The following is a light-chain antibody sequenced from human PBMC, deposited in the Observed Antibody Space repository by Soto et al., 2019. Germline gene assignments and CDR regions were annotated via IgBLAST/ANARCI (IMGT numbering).Light chain of an antibody. Sequence: QSALTQPASVSGSPGPSITISCTGTSSDFGAYKSVSWYQQHPGEAPKLMIYEVTNRPSGVSNRFSGSKSGNTASLAIFGHQAEDEADYYCSSYTNSSTVVFGGGTQLTVL. J-gene: IGLJ2*01. CDR1: SSDFGAYKS. CDR3: SSYTNSSTVV. V-gene: IGLV2-14*01. CDR2: EVT.